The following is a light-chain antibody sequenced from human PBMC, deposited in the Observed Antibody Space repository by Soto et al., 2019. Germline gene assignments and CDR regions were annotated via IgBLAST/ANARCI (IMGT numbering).Light chain of an antibody. J-gene: IGKJ5*01. CDR3: QQDDDSPVT. CDR1: QDISHY. Sequence: DIHMTQSPSSLSASVGYTVTLTCQASQDISHYLNVYQQKPGKALKLLIYDASNLHPGVPSRFRGSGSGTEFSFNIISLQPEDVATYYCQQDDDSPVTFGQGTRLEIK. CDR2: DAS. V-gene: IGKV1-33*01.